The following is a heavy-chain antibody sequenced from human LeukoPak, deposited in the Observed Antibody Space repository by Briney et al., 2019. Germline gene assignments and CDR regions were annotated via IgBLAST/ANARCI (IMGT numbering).Heavy chain of an antibody. Sequence: GGSLRFSFAASGFTFSSSSISWVRQAPGKGLEWVSAITDAVGSTHYADSVKGRFTISSDNSKNTVYLQMNSLRPEDMAVYYCAKEIFSGLLYIDYWGQGTLVTVSS. CDR2: ITDAVGST. CDR3: AKEIFSGLLYIDY. V-gene: IGHV3-23*01. CDR1: GFTFSSSS. D-gene: IGHD5-12*01. J-gene: IGHJ4*02.